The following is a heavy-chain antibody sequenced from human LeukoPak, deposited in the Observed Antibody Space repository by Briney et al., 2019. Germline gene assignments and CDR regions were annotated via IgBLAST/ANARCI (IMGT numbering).Heavy chain of an antibody. CDR3: ARHRGVGALT. CDR1: GGSISSTTHY. V-gene: IGHV4-39*01. CDR2: MHYSGST. Sequence: PSETLSLTCTVSGGSISSTTHYWSWIRQPPGKGLEWIGSMHYSGSTYYNPSLKSRVTISVDTSKNQFSLKLSSVTAADTAVYYCARHRGVGALTWGQGTLVTVSS. D-gene: IGHD3-10*01. J-gene: IGHJ5*02.